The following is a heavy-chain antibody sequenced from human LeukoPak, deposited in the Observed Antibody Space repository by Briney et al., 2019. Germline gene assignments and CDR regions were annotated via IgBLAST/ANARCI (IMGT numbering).Heavy chain of an antibody. D-gene: IGHD6-13*01. J-gene: IGHJ4*02. Sequence: GGSLRLSCAASGFTFSSYWMSWVRQAPGKGLEWVANIKQDGSEKYYVDSVKGRFTISRDNAKNSLYLQMNSLRAEDTAVYYCAREVSSSWYADFDYWGQGTLVTVSS. V-gene: IGHV3-7*01. CDR2: IKQDGSEK. CDR3: AREVSSSWYADFDY. CDR1: GFTFSSYW.